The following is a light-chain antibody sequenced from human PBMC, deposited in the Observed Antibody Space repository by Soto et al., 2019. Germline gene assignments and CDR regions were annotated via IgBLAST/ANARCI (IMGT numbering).Light chain of an antibody. J-gene: IGKJ1*01. CDR2: ETS. CDR1: QSISTRY. Sequence: EIVLTQSPGTLYLSPGERATLSCRASQSISTRYFAWYQQKGGQAPTLLIYETSSRGTGIADRFIGSGTGTEFTLTISRLEPEDFAVYYCQQYGVAPGTFGQGTKLEI. CDR3: QQYGVAPGT. V-gene: IGKV3-20*01.